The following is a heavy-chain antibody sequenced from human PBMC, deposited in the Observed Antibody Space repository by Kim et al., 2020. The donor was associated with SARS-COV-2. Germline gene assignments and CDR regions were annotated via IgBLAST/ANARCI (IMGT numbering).Heavy chain of an antibody. CDR3: ARGVYIDYYGLDV. CDR2: ISGGSSYI. CDR1: GFTFSDYR. J-gene: IGHJ6*02. V-gene: IGHV3-21*01. Sequence: GGSLRLSCAASGFTFSDYRMNWVRQAPGNGLEWVSVISGGSSYINYADSVKGRFSVSRYNAKNLLYLQMASLTVEDTAVYYCARGVYIDYYGLDVWGQGTTVTVSS.